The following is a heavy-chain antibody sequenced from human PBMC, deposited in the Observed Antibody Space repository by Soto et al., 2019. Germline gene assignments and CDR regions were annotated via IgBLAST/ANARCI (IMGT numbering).Heavy chain of an antibody. D-gene: IGHD3-16*01. CDR2: VVPILGTP. CDR1: GGSFETFI. J-gene: IGHJ6*02. CDR3: ASNGTYGPSRSGMDV. Sequence: QVQLVQSGAEVKEPGSSVKVSCKASGGSFETFIMNWVRQTPGRGLEWMGGVVPILGTPTYAERFKGKVKISATRSAGTTPMEVTSLRSEDSGIYYCASNGTYGPSRSGMDVWGQGTTVIVSS. V-gene: IGHV1-69*01.